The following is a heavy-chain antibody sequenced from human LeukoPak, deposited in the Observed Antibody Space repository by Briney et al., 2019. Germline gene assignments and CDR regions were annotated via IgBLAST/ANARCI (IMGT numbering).Heavy chain of an antibody. CDR3: TRRWDCSSTSCYENAFDI. V-gene: IGHV3-30*04. D-gene: IGHD2-2*01. CDR2: TSFDGSDN. CDR1: GFTFSSYA. Sequence: GGSLRLSCAASGFTFSSYAMHWVRQAPGKGLKWVAVTSFDGSDNYYADSVKGRFTISRDNSKNTLYLQMNSLRPDDTAVYYCTRRWDCSSTSCYENAFDIWGQGTMVTVSS. J-gene: IGHJ3*02.